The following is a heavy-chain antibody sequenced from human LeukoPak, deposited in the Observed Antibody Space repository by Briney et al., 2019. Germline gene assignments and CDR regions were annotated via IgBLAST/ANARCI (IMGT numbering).Heavy chain of an antibody. CDR3: ARGNSSWYPQTDY. CDR2: IWYDGSNK. V-gene: IGHV3-33*01. D-gene: IGHD6-13*01. CDR1: GFTFSSYG. Sequence: PGGSLRLSCAASGFTFSSYGMHWVRQAPGKGLEWVAVIWYDGSNKYYADSVKGRFTISRDNSKNTLYLQMNSLRAEDTAVYYCARGNSSWYPQTDYWGEGTLVTVSS. J-gene: IGHJ4*02.